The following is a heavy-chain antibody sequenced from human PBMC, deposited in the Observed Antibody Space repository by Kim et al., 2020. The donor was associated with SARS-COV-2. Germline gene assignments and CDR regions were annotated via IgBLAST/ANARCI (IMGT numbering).Heavy chain of an antibody. Sequence: SETLSLTCTVSGGSISSGGYYWSWIRQHPGKGLEWIGYIYYSGSTYYNPSLKSRVTISVDTSENQFSLKLSSVTAADTAVYYCARGSITIFGVVANFDYWGQGTLVTVSS. CDR1: GGSISSGGYY. CDR2: IYYSGST. D-gene: IGHD3-3*01. J-gene: IGHJ4*02. CDR3: ARGSITIFGVVANFDY. V-gene: IGHV4-31*03.